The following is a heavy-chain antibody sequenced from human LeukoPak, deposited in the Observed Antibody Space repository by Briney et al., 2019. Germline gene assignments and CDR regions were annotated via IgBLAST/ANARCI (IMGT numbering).Heavy chain of an antibody. J-gene: IGHJ4*02. D-gene: IGHD3-10*01. Sequence: GGSLRLSCAASGLTISNSWMSWVRQAPGKGLEWVSSISSSSSYIYYADSVKGRFTISRDNAKNSLYLQMNSLRAEDTAVYYCARDLNYGSRTFDYWGQGTLVTVSS. CDR1: GLTISNSW. CDR2: ISSSSSYI. V-gene: IGHV3-21*01. CDR3: ARDLNYGSRTFDY.